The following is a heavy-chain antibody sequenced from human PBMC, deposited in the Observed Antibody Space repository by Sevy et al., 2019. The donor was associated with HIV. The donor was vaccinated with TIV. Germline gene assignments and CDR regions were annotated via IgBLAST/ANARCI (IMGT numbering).Heavy chain of an antibody. D-gene: IGHD6-13*01. V-gene: IGHV3-21*01. Sequence: GGSLRLSCAASGFTFSSYSMNWVRQAPGKGLEWVSSISSSSSYIYYADAVKGRFTISRDNAKNSLYLQMNSLRAEDTAVYYCARDNVGSSWTGGAFDIWGHGTMVTVSS. CDR1: GFTFSSYS. CDR3: ARDNVGSSWTGGAFDI. CDR2: ISSSSSYI. J-gene: IGHJ3*02.